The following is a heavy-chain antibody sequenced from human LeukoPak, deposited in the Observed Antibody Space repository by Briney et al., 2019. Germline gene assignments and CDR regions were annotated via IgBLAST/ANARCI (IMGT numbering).Heavy chain of an antibody. CDR3: ARSGVVPAAALNWFDP. J-gene: IGHJ5*02. D-gene: IGHD2-2*01. CDR1: GFSLDDYG. Sequence: HPGGSLRLSCAASGFSLDDYGMIWVRQAPGKGLEWVSYISSSSTIYYADSVKGRFTISRDNAKNSLYLQMNSLRAEDTAVYYCARSGVVPAAALNWFDPWGQGTLVTVSS. V-gene: IGHV3-48*01. CDR2: ISSSSTI.